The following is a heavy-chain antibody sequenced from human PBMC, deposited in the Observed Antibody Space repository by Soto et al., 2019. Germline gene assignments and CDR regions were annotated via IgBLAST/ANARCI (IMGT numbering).Heavy chain of an antibody. CDR2: ISRDGNAI. Sequence: PGGSLRLSCAASGFIFSDYYMSWIRQAPGKGLEWLAYISRDGNAIFYADSVIGRFTVSRDNAKNSLFLQMDDLRAEDTAMFFCARGAEMSSLTKWFDPWGQGTLVTSPQ. D-gene: IGHD1-1*01. J-gene: IGHJ5*02. CDR1: GFIFSDYY. CDR3: ARGAEMSSLTKWFDP. V-gene: IGHV3-11*01.